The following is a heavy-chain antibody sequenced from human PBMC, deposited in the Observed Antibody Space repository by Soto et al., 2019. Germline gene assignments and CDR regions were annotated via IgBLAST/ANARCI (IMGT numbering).Heavy chain of an antibody. CDR1: GGSTTSGAYS. D-gene: IGHD3-22*01. J-gene: IGHJ2*01. V-gene: IGHV4-30-2*01. CDR3: AREARSSRYDNGGYSQYWFF. CDR2: IFHSGST. Sequence: PSETLSLTCAVSGGSTTSGAYSWSWIRQPPGKGLEWIGYIFHSGSTFFNPSLESRVTISIDRSKSQFSLKLTSVTAADTAVYYCAREARSSRYDNGGYSQYWFF.